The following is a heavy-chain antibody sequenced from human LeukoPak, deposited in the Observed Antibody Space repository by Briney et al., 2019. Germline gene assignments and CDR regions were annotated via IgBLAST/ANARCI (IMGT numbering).Heavy chain of an antibody. V-gene: IGHV3-23*01. CDR2: ISGSGGST. D-gene: IGHD6-13*01. J-gene: IGHJ4*02. CDR1: GFTFSSYA. CDR3: AKAANGGVAAAAGDY. Sequence: GRSLRLSCAASGFTFSSYAMSWVRQAPGKGLEWVSAISGSGGSTYYADSVKGRFTISRDNSKNTLYLQMNSLRAEDTAVYYCAKAANGGVAAAAGDYWGQGTLVTASS.